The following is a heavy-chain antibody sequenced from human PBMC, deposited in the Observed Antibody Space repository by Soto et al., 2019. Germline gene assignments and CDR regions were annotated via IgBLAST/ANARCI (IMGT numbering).Heavy chain of an antibody. Sequence: QVQLQESGPGLVKPSQTLSLTCTVYGGSISSGGYYWSRIRQHPGKGLEGIGYIYLSGGTNYNPSLGSGVTPSVETSKNQCSLQLRAVTAADTAVYYCASFGIECRLLSSIGYDSMDVWGKGTTVPVSS. CDR3: ASFGIECRLLSSIGYDSMDV. D-gene: IGHD1-26*01. V-gene: IGHV4-31*03. J-gene: IGHJ6*04. CDR1: GGSISSGGYY. CDR2: IYLSGGT.